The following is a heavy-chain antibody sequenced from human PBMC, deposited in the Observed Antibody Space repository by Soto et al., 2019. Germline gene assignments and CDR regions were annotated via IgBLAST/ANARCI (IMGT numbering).Heavy chain of an antibody. J-gene: IGHJ5*02. Sequence: GASVKVSCKASGYTFTGYYMHWVRQAPGQGLEWMGWINPNSGGTNYAQKFQGWVTMTRDTSVSTAYMELSRLRSDDTAVYYCAREGGIRYDILTGYYSNWFDPWGQGTLVTVSS. CDR2: INPNSGGT. CDR1: GYTFTGYY. V-gene: IGHV1-2*04. D-gene: IGHD3-9*01. CDR3: AREGGIRYDILTGYYSNWFDP.